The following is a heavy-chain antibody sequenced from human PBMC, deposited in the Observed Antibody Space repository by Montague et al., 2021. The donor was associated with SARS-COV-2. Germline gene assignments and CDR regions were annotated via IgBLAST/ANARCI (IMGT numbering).Heavy chain of an antibody. V-gene: IGHV4-34*01. CDR1: GGSFSGYY. D-gene: IGHD1-7*01. Sequence: SETLSLTCAVYGGSFSGYYWSWIRQPPGKGLEWIGEINHSGSTKYNPSLKSRVTISVDTSKNQFSLKLNSVTAADTAVYYCAGGELELHIRDYYYYGMDVWGQGTTVTVSS. CDR2: INHSGST. J-gene: IGHJ6*02. CDR3: AGGELELHIRDYYYYGMDV.